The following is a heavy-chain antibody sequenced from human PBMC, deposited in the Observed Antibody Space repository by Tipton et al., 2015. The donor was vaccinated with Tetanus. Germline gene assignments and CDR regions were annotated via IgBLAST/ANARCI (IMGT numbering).Heavy chain of an antibody. CDR1: GYSFTSYW. CDR3: ARLGSFGSFYSGMDV. V-gene: IGHV5-51*03. CDR2: IYPGDSDT. J-gene: IGHJ6*02. Sequence: QLVQSGAEVKKPGESLKISCKGSGYSFTSYWIGWVRQMPGKGLEWMGIIYPGDSDTRYSPSFQGQVTISAGKSISTAYLQWSSLKASDTTMYYCARLGSFGSFYSGMDVWGQGTTVTVSS. D-gene: IGHD3-10*01.